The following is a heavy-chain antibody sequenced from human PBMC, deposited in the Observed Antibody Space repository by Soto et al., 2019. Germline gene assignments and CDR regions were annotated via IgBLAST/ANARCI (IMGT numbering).Heavy chain of an antibody. J-gene: IGHJ4*02. CDR3: ATRSPAFDY. CDR1: GYTFTSYG. CDR2: ISTSKGNT. V-gene: IGHV1-18*01. Sequence: GASVKVSCKTSGYTFTSYGISWVRQAPGQGLEWMGWISTSKGNTNYAQKFQGRVTMTTDTSTSTGYMELRILRSDDTAVYYCATRSPAFDYWGQGTLVTVSS.